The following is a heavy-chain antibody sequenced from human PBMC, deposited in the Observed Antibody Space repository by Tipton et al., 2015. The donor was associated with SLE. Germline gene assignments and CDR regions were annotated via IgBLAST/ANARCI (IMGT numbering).Heavy chain of an antibody. CDR2: IYYSGST. D-gene: IGHD2-8*01. V-gene: IGHV4-31*03. CDR1: GGSISSGGYS. CDR3: AGSYNGGGDFDY. J-gene: IGHJ4*02. Sequence: TLSLTCTVSGGSISSGGYSWSWIRQHPGKGLEWIGYIYYSGSTYYTPSLQSGVTLSVDTSKNQFSLKTASVTAADTAVYYCAGSYNGGGDFDYWRQGTLVSVSS.